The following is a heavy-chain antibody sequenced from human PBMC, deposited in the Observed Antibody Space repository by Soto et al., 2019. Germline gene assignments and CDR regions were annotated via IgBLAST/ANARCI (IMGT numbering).Heavy chain of an antibody. CDR1: GYTFTSYG. Sequence: ASVKVSCKASGYTFTSYGISWVRQAPGQGLEWMGWISAYNGNTIYAQKLQGRVTMTTDTSTSTAYMELRSLRSDDTAVYYCGRVLGIDTAMATGYYYYGMDVWGQGTTVTVSS. CDR3: GRVLGIDTAMATGYYYYGMDV. J-gene: IGHJ6*02. CDR2: ISAYNGNT. V-gene: IGHV1-18*01. D-gene: IGHD5-18*01.